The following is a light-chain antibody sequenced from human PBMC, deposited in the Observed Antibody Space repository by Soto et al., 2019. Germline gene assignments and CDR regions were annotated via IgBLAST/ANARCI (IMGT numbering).Light chain of an antibody. Sequence: QSVLTQPASVSGSPGQSITISCTGTSSDVGSYNLVSWYQQHPGKAPKLMIYEDSKRPSGVSNRFSGSKSGNTASLTISGLQAEDEADYYCCSYAGRGVFGGGTKLTVL. CDR2: EDS. CDR1: SSDVGSYNL. CDR3: CSYAGRGV. V-gene: IGLV2-23*01. J-gene: IGLJ2*01.